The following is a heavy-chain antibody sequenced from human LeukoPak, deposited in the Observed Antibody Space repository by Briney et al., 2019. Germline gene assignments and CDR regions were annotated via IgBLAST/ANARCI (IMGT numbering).Heavy chain of an antibody. Sequence: GGSLRLSCAASGFTFSSYAMHWVRQAPGKGLEWVAVISYDGSNKYYADSVKGRFTISRDNSKNTLYLQMNSLRAEDTAVYYCARDLDDYYDSSYLDYWGQGTLVTVSS. D-gene: IGHD3-22*01. CDR3: ARDLDDYYDSSYLDY. V-gene: IGHV3-30*04. CDR2: ISYDGSNK. CDR1: GFTFSSYA. J-gene: IGHJ4*02.